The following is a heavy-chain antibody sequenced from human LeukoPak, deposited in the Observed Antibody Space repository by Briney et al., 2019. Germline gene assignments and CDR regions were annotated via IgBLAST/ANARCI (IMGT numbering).Heavy chain of an antibody. Sequence: SETLSLTCAVYGGSFSGYYWSWIRQPPGKGLEWIGEINHSGSTNYNPSLKSRVTISVDTSKNQFSLKLSSVTAADTAVYYCAVAYYYYNLDVWGQGTTDTVSS. CDR3: AVAYYYYNLDV. D-gene: IGHD5-12*01. CDR1: GGSFSGYY. V-gene: IGHV4-34*01. CDR2: INHSGST. J-gene: IGHJ6*02.